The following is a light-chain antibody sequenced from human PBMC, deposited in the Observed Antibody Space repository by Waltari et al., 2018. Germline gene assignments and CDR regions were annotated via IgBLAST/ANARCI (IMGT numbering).Light chain of an antibody. V-gene: IGLV2-14*01. CDR3: SSYTTSSTWV. Sequence: QSALTQPASVSGSPGQSITISCTGTSSDVRGQNHVCWYQQYPGKAPKLIIYEVANRPSGVSNRFSGSKSGNMASLTISGLQAEDEADYYCSSYTTSSTWVFGGGTKLTVL. CDR2: EVA. J-gene: IGLJ3*02. CDR1: SSDVRGQNH.